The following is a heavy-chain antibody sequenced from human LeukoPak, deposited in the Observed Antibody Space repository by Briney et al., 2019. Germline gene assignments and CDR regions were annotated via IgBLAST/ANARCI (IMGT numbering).Heavy chain of an antibody. CDR2: IFYSGST. V-gene: IGHV4-59*11. CDR3: ARVVRFFDSRAVYGMDV. D-gene: IGHD3-9*01. Sequence: SETLSLTCAVSGGSISSHHWSWIRQPPGKGLEWIGNIFYSGSTNYNPSLKSRVSMSVDTSKNQISLKLSSVTAADTAVYYSARVVRFFDSRAVYGMDVWGQGTTVTVSS. J-gene: IGHJ6*02. CDR1: GGSISSHH.